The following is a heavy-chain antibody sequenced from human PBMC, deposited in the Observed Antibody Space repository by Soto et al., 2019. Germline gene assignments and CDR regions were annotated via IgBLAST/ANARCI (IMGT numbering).Heavy chain of an antibody. J-gene: IGHJ4*02. CDR1: GNTFNNHA. D-gene: IGHD2-2*01. CDR2: ISTYSGTR. CDR3: AGDPNTSRFDY. V-gene: IGHV1-18*01. Sequence: ASVKVSCKASGNTFNNHAVSWLRQAPGQGLEWMGWISTYSGTRNYARKFQDRVTMGSDTSTSTVYMELRSLTSNDTAIYYCAGDPNTSRFDYWGQGTPVTVSS.